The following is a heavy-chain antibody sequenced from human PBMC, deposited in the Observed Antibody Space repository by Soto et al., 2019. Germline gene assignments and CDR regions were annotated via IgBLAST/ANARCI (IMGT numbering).Heavy chain of an antibody. D-gene: IGHD3-9*01. J-gene: IGHJ4*02. CDR2: ISYDGSTE. CDR3: AKGASQNFDFLLIY. V-gene: IGHV3-30*18. CDR1: GFTFSNFG. Sequence: GGSLRLSCAASGFTFSNFGIHWVRQAPGKGPEWLAAISYDGSTEVYVDSVKGRFTISRDNPKNTLYLQMNSLRLEDTAVYYCAKGASQNFDFLLIYRGPGTLVTVSS.